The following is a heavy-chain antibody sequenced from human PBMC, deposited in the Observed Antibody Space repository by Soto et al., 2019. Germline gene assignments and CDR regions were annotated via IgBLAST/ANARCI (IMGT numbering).Heavy chain of an antibody. CDR1: GGSISSYY. V-gene: IGHV4-59*01. J-gene: IGHJ4*02. Sequence: SETLSLTCTVSGGSISSYYWSWIRQPPGKGLEWIGYVYYSGSTNYNPSPKSRVTISLDTSENQFSLKLSSVTAADTAVYYCASSFYSGSGSSTYYFDYWGQGTLVTVSS. CDR3: ASSFYSGSGSSTYYFDY. D-gene: IGHD3-10*01. CDR2: VYYSGST.